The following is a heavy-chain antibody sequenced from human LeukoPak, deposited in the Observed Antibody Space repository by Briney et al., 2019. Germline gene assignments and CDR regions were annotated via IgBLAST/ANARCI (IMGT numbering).Heavy chain of an antibody. CDR3: ARKPYSSSSRGHFDY. CDR2: IYPGDSDT. V-gene: IGHV5-51*01. Sequence: GASVKVSCKASGGTFSSYAISWVRQMPGKGLEWMGIIYPGDSDTRYSPSFQGQVTISADKSISTAYLQWSSLKASDTAMYYCARKPYSSSSRGHFDYWGQGTLVTVSS. D-gene: IGHD6-6*01. CDR1: GGTFSSYA. J-gene: IGHJ4*02.